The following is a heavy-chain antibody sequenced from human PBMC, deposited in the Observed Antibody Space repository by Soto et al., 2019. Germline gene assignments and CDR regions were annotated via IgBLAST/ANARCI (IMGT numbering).Heavy chain of an antibody. CDR3: ARVVTVVKSFHYWYFDL. CDR1: GGTFSSYA. Sequence: QVQLVQSGAEVKKPGSSVKVSCKASGGTFSSYAISWVRQAPGQGLEWMGGIIPIFGTANYAQKFQGRVRIPGEXSXGXXCMEVSSLRAEATAVYCCARVVTVVKSFHYWYFDLWGRGTLVTVSS. V-gene: IGHV1-69*12. J-gene: IGHJ2*01. D-gene: IGHD2-15*01. CDR2: IIPIFGTA.